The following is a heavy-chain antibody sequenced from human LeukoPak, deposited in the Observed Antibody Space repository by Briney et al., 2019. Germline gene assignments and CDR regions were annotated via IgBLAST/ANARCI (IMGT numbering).Heavy chain of an antibody. V-gene: IGHV3-15*01. J-gene: IGHJ4*02. Sequence: GGSLRLSCAASGFTFSNAWMSWVRQAPGKGLEWVGRIKSKTDGGTTDYAAPVKGRFTISRDDSKNTLYLQMNSLKTEDTAVYYCTTGAAFWGGYYMEVPDYWGQGTLVTVSS. CDR1: GFTFSNAW. CDR2: IKSKTDGGTT. CDR3: TTGAAFWGGYYMEVPDY. D-gene: IGHD3-3*01.